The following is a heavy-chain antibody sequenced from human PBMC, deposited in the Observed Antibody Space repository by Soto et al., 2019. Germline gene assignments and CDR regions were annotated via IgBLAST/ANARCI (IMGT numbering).Heavy chain of an antibody. V-gene: IGHV3-11*01. J-gene: IGHJ6*02. CDR2: ISSGGSTI. CDR1: GFTFSDYY. Sequence: PGGSLRLSCAASGFTFSDYYMTWIRQAPGKGLECISYISSGGSTIYYADSYYADSVRGRFTISRDNAKNSLYLQMNSLRAEDTAVYYCARTFKSGSSPSSYFYYGMDVWGQGTTVTVSS. CDR3: ARTFKSGSSPSSYFYYGMDV. D-gene: IGHD1-26*01.